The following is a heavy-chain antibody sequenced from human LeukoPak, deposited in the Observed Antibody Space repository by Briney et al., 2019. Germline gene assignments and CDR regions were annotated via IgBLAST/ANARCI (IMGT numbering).Heavy chain of an antibody. Sequence: SVKVSCKASVGTFISYPINRVRQAPGQGLEWMGRIIPIFGIANYAQKFQGRVTITADKSTSTAYMELSSRRSEDTAVYYCGREPRSTVTMYYFDYWGQGTLVTVSS. V-gene: IGHV1-69*04. D-gene: IGHD4-17*01. CDR3: GREPRSTVTMYYFDY. J-gene: IGHJ4*02. CDR2: IIPIFGIA. CDR1: VGTFISYP.